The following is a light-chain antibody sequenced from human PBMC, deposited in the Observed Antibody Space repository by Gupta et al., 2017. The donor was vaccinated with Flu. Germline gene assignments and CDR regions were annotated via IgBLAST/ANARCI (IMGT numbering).Light chain of an antibody. CDR2: ENS. Sequence: QSVLTQPPSVSAAPGQAVTISCSGSRSNIGDNFVSWYQHLAGGAPKLLIYENSNRPSGIPDRFSGSKSGTSATLGITGLQTGDEANYYCGTWDSSLTSWVFGGGTKLTVL. CDR3: GTWDSSLTSWV. J-gene: IGLJ3*02. V-gene: IGLV1-51*02. CDR1: RSNIGDNF.